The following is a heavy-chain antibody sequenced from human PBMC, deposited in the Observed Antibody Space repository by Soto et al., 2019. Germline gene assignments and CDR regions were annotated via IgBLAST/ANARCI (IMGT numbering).Heavy chain of an antibody. V-gene: IGHV1-69*02. CDR2: IIPILGIA. CDR3: ASFLCGGDCYNDAFDI. Sequence: GASVKVSCKASGGTFSSYTISWVRQAPGQGLEWMGRIIPILGIANYAQKFQGRVTITADKSTSTAYMELSSLRSEDTAVYYCASFLCGGDCYNDAFDIWGQGTVVTVSS. J-gene: IGHJ3*02. D-gene: IGHD2-21*01. CDR1: GGTFSSYT.